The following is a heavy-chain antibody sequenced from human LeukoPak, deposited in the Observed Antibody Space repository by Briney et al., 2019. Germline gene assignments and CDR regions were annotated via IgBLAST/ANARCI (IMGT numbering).Heavy chain of an antibody. CDR2: IYHSGTT. CDR3: ARDYGGNSGWFDP. V-gene: IGHV4-31*03. Sequence: SQTLSLTCTVSGGSFSSGGYYWSWIRQHPGKGLEWIGYIYHSGTTYYNPSLKGRVSILVDTSKNQFSLSLSSVTAADTAVYYCARDYGGNSGWFDPWGQGTLVTVSS. CDR1: GGSFSSGGYY. D-gene: IGHD4-23*01. J-gene: IGHJ5*02.